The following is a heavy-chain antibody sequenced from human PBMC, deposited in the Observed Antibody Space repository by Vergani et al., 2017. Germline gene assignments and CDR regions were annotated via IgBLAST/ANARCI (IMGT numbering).Heavy chain of an antibody. V-gene: IGHV3-21*01. CDR3: ARLYSSSWNYCGMDV. CDR2: ISSSSSYI. CDR1: GFTFSSYS. Sequence: VQLVESGGGVVQPGRSLRLSCAASGFTFSSYSMNWVRQAPGKGLEWVSSISSSSSYIYYADSVRGRFTISRDNAKNSLYLQMNSLRAEDTAVYYCARLYSSSWNYCGMDVWGQGTTVTVSS. J-gene: IGHJ6*02. D-gene: IGHD6-13*01.